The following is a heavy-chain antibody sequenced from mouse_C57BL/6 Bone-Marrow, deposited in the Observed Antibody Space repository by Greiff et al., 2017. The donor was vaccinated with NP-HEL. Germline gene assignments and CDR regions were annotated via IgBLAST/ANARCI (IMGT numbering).Heavy chain of an antibody. Sequence: QVQLKESGPELVKPGASVKISCKASGYSFTSYYIHWVKQRPGQGLEWIGWIYPGSGNTKYNEKFKGKATLTADTSSSTAYMQLSSLTSEDSAVYYCAPHSNGFAYWGQGTLVTVSA. D-gene: IGHD2-5*01. CDR2: IYPGSGNT. CDR1: GYSFTSYY. J-gene: IGHJ3*01. V-gene: IGHV1-66*01. CDR3: APHSNGFAY.